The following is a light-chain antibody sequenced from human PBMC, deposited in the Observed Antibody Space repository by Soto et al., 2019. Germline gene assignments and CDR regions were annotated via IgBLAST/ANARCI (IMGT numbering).Light chain of an antibody. CDR3: HQYNSYPYT. Sequence: DIQMTQSPSTLSASVGDRVTITCRASQSISSWLAWYQQKPGKAPKLLIYDAYSLESGVPSRFSDSAAGREFALTISSLKHDDIATYYCHQYNSYPYTFGQGTKLVIK. V-gene: IGKV1-5*01. CDR2: DAY. J-gene: IGKJ2*01. CDR1: QSISSW.